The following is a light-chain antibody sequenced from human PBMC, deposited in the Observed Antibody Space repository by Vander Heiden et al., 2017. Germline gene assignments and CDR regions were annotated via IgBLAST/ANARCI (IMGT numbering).Light chain of an antibody. CDR1: QSVSSY. V-gene: IGKV3-11*01. J-gene: IGKJ4*01. CDR3: QQRSNGPPFT. Sequence: EIGLTQSPATLSLSPGESATFSCRASQSVSSYLAWYQQKHGQAPRILIYDASTRATGIPARFSGSGSGTEFTLTISSLEPEDFAVYYCQQRSNGPPFTFGGGTKVEIK. CDR2: DAS.